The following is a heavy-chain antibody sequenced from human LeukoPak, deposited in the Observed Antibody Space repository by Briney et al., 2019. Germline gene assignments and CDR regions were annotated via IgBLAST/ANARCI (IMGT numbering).Heavy chain of an antibody. V-gene: IGHV3-23*01. J-gene: IGHJ4*02. D-gene: IGHD6-6*01. CDR1: GFTFSSYA. CDR2: ISGSGGST. Sequence: GGSLRLSCAASGFTFSSYAMSWVRQAPGKGLEWVSAISGSGGSTYYADSVKGRFTISRDNSKNTLYLQMNRLRAEDTAVYYCAKDVYSSSSHIMGIVDYWGQGTLVTVSS. CDR3: AKDVYSSSSHIMGIVDY.